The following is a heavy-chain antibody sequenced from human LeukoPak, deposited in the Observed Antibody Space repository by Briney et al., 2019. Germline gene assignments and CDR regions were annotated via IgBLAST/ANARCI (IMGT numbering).Heavy chain of an antibody. V-gene: IGHV4-30-4*08. D-gene: IGHD6-13*01. CDR3: ARDTRQQLRGFDY. Sequence: SETLSLTCTVSGGSISSGDYYWSWIRQPPGKGLEWIGYIYYSGSTYYNPSLKSRVTISVDTSKNQFSLKLSSVTAADTAVYYCARDTRQQLRGFDYWGQGTLVTVPS. CDR1: GGSISSGDYY. CDR2: IYYSGST. J-gene: IGHJ4*02.